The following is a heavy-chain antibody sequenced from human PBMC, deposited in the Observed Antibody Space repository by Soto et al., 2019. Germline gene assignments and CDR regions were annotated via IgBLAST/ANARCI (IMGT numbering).Heavy chain of an antibody. Sequence: PSETLSLTCTVSGGSISSGDYYWSWIRQPPGKGLEWIGYIYYSGSTYYNPSLKSRVTISVDTSKNQFSLKLSSVTAADTAVYYCARVHVGATEALFDYWGQGTLVTVSS. CDR3: ARVHVGATEALFDY. CDR1: GGSISSGDYY. CDR2: IYYSGST. J-gene: IGHJ4*02. V-gene: IGHV4-30-4*01. D-gene: IGHD1-26*01.